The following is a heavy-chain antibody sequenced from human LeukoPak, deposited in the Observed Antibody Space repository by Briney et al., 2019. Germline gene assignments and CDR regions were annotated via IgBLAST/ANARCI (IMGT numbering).Heavy chain of an antibody. Sequence: ASVKVSCKASGYTFTSYAMNWVRQAPGQGLEWMGIINPSGGSTSYAQKFQGRVTVTRDMSASTVYMELSSLRSEDTAVYYCARSPGPFDYWGQGTLVTVSS. J-gene: IGHJ4*02. V-gene: IGHV1-46*01. CDR2: INPSGGST. CDR3: ARSPGPFDY. CDR1: GYTFTSYA.